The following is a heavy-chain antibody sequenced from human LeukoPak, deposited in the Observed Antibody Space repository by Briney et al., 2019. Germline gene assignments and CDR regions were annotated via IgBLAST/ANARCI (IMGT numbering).Heavy chain of an antibody. CDR3: ARGYVVVPALFDY. Sequence: GGSLRLSCAASGFTFSSYGMHWVRQAPGKGLEWVAVIWYDGSNKYYADSVKGRFTISRDNSKNTLYLQMNSPRAEDTAVYYCARGYVVVPALFDYWGQGTLVTVSS. CDR2: IWYDGSNK. CDR1: GFTFSSYG. D-gene: IGHD2-2*01. J-gene: IGHJ4*02. V-gene: IGHV3-33*01.